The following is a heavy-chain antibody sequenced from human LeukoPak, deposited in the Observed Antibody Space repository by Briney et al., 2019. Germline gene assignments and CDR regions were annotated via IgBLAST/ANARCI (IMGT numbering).Heavy chain of an antibody. CDR3: ARNSARDFWTGQYYYYYMDV. V-gene: IGHV4-30-2*02. D-gene: IGHD3/OR15-3a*01. Sequence: PSQTLSLTCTVSGGSISSGGYYWSWIRQPPGKGLEWIGYIYHSGSTYYNPSLKSRVTISVDTSKNQFSLKLSSVTAADTAVYYCARNSARDFWTGQYYYYYMDVWGKGTTVTVSS. J-gene: IGHJ6*03. CDR2: IYHSGST. CDR1: GGSISSGGYY.